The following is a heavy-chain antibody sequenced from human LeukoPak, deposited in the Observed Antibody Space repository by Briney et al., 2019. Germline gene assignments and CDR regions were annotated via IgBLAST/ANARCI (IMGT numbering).Heavy chain of an antibody. CDR3: ARSLVASNWFDP. D-gene: IGHD5-12*01. V-gene: IGHV4-31*03. Sequence: PPETLSLTCTVSGGSISSGGYYWSWIRQHPGKGLEWIGYIYYSGSTYYDPSLKSRVTISVDTSKNQFSLKLSSVTAADTAVYYCARSLVASNWFDPWGQGTLVTVSS. J-gene: IGHJ5*02. CDR2: IYYSGST. CDR1: GGSISSGGYY.